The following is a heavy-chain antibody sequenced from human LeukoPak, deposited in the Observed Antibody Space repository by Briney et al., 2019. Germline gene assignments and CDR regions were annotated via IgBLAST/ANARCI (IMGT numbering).Heavy chain of an antibody. Sequence: GGSLRLSCAASGFTFSSYGMTWVRQAPGKGLEWVSAISGSGGSTYYADSVKGRFTISRDNSKNTLYLQMNSLRAEDTAVYYCAKENRYNWNPYYFDYWGQGTLVTVSS. CDR1: GFTFSSYG. CDR2: ISGSGGST. J-gene: IGHJ4*02. V-gene: IGHV3-23*01. D-gene: IGHD1-20*01. CDR3: AKENRYNWNPYYFDY.